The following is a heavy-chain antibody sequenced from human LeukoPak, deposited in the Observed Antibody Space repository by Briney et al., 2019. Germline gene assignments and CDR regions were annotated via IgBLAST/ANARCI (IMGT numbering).Heavy chain of an antibody. CDR1: GFTFSSYA. V-gene: IGHV3-30-3*01. CDR2: ISYDGSNK. D-gene: IGHD5-24*01. Sequence: GRSLRLSCAASGFTFSSYAMHWVRQAPGKGLEWVAVISYDGSNKYYADSVKGRFTFSRDNSKNTLYLQMNSLRAEDTAVYYCAREEMATIWSSNRNAFDIWGQGTMVTVSS. J-gene: IGHJ3*02. CDR3: AREEMATIWSSNRNAFDI.